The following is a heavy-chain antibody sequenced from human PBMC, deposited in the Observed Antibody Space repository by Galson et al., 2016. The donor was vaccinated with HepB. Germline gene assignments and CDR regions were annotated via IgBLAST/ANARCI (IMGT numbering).Heavy chain of an antibody. Sequence: SLRLSCAVSGLTITTDYMNWVRQAPGKGLEWVARTYVTGSTDYADAVRGRITISRDNSKNTMFLQMSSLRAEDTAVYLWACGGYSGSYQDDYWGQGTLVTVSS. J-gene: IGHJ4*02. CDR2: TYVTGST. D-gene: IGHD1-26*01. V-gene: IGHV3-66*01. CDR3: ACGGYSGSYQDDY. CDR1: GLTITTDY.